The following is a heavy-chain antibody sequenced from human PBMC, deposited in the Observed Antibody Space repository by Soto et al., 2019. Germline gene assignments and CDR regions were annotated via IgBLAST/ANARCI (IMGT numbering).Heavy chain of an antibody. CDR1: GFAFSSYN. Sequence: LRLSCAASGFAFSSYNMNWVRQAPGKGLEGVSSISPTGTFRNSADSLKDRFSISRDNAEKALFLQMNSLRADDTAVYFCARGAPYGDLHGWTGDAFDLWGQGTMVTVSS. J-gene: IGHJ3*01. CDR3: ARGAPYGDLHGWTGDAFDL. V-gene: IGHV3-21*01. D-gene: IGHD4-17*01. CDR2: ISPTGTFR.